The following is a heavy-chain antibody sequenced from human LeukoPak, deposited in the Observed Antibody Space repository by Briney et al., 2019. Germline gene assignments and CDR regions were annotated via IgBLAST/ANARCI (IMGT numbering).Heavy chain of an antibody. V-gene: IGHV3-7*01. CDR1: RFTFSYYW. CDR3: LGGVAADY. Sequence: PGGSLRLSCAASRFTFSYYWMTWVRQAPGKGVEWVANIKQDASDKHYADSVKGRFTISRDNAKNSLYLQMNSLRVEDTAVYYCLGGVAADYWGRGTRVTVSS. J-gene: IGHJ4*02. CDR2: IKQDASDK. D-gene: IGHD3-16*01.